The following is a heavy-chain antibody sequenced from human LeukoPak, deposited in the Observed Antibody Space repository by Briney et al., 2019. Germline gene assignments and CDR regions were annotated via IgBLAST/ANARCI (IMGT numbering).Heavy chain of an antibody. J-gene: IGHJ3*02. V-gene: IGHV3-11*05. CDR1: GFTFSDYY. D-gene: IGHD4-17*01. CDR3: ARDGYGDYGAFDI. CDR2: ISSSSSYT. Sequence: RGSLRLSCAASGFTFSDYYMSWIRQAPGKGLEWVSYISSSSSYTNYADSVKGRFTISRDNAKNSLYLQMNSLRAEDTAVYYCARDGYGDYGAFDIWGQGTMVTVSS.